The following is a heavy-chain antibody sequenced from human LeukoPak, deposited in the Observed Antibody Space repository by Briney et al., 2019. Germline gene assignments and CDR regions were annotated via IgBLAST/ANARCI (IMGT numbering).Heavy chain of an antibody. D-gene: IGHD6-19*01. J-gene: IGHJ3*02. CDR1: GLTFSSYW. CDR2: IKQDGSEK. V-gene: IGHV3-7*05. CDR3: AKDTDKWLVDAFDI. Sequence: GGSLRLSCAASGLTFSSYWMSWVRQAPGKGLEWVANIKQDGSEKYYVDSVKGRFTISRDNAKNSLYLQMNSLRAEDTAVYYCAKDTDKWLVDAFDIWGQGTMVTVSS.